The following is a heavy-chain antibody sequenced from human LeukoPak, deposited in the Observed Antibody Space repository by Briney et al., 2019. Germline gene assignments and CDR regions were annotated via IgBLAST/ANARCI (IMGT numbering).Heavy chain of an antibody. Sequence: GGSLRLSCAASGFTFSTYAMSWIRQAPGKGLDWVSTISDGGSDTHYADSVKGRFTISRDNSKNTLYLQMNSLRAEDTAVYYCAKALYGDYGRFDYWGQGTLVTVSS. CDR2: ISDGGSDT. J-gene: IGHJ4*02. V-gene: IGHV3-23*01. D-gene: IGHD4-17*01. CDR1: GFTFSTYA. CDR3: AKALYGDYGRFDY.